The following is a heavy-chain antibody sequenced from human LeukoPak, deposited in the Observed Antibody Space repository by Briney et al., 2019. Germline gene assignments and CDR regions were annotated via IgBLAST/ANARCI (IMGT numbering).Heavy chain of an antibody. J-gene: IGHJ4*02. D-gene: IGHD6-19*01. V-gene: IGHV3-43*01. CDR1: GFTFDDCT. CDR3: VKPYSSGWLSDY. Sequence: PGGSLRLSCAASGFTFDDCTMHWVRQAPGMGLEWVSLISRDGGSTSYADSVGGRFTISRDNSRNSLYLQMNSLTTEDTALYYCVKPYSSGWLSDYWGRGTLVTVSS. CDR2: ISRDGGST.